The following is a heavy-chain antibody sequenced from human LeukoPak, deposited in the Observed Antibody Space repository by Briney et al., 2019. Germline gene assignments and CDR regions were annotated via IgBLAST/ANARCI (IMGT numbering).Heavy chain of an antibody. D-gene: IGHD1-26*01. V-gene: IGHV4-39*01. CDR3: ARIIVGATWPGGY. J-gene: IGHJ4*02. CDR2: IYYSGST. Sequence: SETLSLTCTVSGGSISSSSYYWGWIRQPPGKGLEWIGSIYYSGSTYYNPSLKSRVTISVDTSKNQFSLKLSSVTAADTAVYYCARIIVGATWPGGYWGQGTLVTVSS. CDR1: GGSISSSSYY.